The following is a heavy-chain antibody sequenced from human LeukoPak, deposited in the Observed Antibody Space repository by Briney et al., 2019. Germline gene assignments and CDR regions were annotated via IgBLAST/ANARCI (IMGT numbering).Heavy chain of an antibody. Sequence: QAGGSLRLSCAASGFTFSSYAMSWVRQAPGKGLEWVSAISGSGGSTYYADSVKGRFTISRDNSKNTLYLQMNSLRAEDTAVYYCAKDFAGYSYGNDAFDIWGQGTMVTVSS. D-gene: IGHD5-18*01. CDR3: AKDFAGYSYGNDAFDI. CDR1: GFTFSSYA. J-gene: IGHJ3*02. CDR2: ISGSGGST. V-gene: IGHV3-23*01.